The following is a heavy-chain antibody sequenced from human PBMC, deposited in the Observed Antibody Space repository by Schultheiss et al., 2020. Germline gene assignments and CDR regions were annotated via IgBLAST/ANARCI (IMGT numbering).Heavy chain of an antibody. CDR1: GFTFSSYA. J-gene: IGHJ6*02. D-gene: IGHD1-26*01. CDR2: ISSSSAAI. Sequence: GGSLRLSCAASGFTFSSYAMHWVRQAPGKGLEWISHISSSSAAIYYAGSVKGRFTISRDNANDKVFLQMTGLRVEDTAVYYCARVKGMGAWSMDVWGQGTTITVAS. CDR3: ARVKGMGAWSMDV. V-gene: IGHV3-48*01.